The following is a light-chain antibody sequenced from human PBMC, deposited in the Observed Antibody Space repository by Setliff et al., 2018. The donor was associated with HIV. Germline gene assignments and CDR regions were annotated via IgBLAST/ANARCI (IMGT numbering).Light chain of an antibody. CDR1: SSNFGAGYD. CDR2: GNN. J-gene: IGLJ1*01. Sequence: QSALTQPPSVSGTPGQRVTISCTGSSSNFGAGYDVHRYQQLPGTAPKLLISGNNNRPSGVPDRFSGSKSGTSASLAITGLKSEDEADYYCQSYDSSLSAYVFGTGTKVTVL. CDR3: QSYDSSLSAYV. V-gene: IGLV1-40*01.